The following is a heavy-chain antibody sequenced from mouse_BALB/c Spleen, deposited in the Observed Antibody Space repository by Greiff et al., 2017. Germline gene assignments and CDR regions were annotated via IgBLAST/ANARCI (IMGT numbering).Heavy chain of an antibody. V-gene: IGHV1-9*01. CDR1: GYTFSSYW. D-gene: IGHD2-4*01. Sequence: QVQLQQSGAELMKPGASVKISCKATGYTFSSYWIEWVKQRPGHGLEWIGEILPGSGSTNYNEKFKGKATFTADTSSNTAYMQLSSLTSEDSAVYYCARGDYDEGYYAMDYWGQGTSVTVSS. J-gene: IGHJ4*01. CDR3: ARGDYDEGYYAMDY. CDR2: ILPGSGST.